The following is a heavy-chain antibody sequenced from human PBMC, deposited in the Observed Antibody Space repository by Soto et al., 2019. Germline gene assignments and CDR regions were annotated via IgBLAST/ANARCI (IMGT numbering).Heavy chain of an antibody. CDR2: INPNGGTT. CDR3: ARGDRDGYSV. Sequence: QVQLVQSGAEEKKPGASVKLTCKASGYTFIMHYIHWVRQAPGQGLEWMGVINPNGGTTNYAQKFQGRVTLTGDTSTSTVYMDLSSLRSEDTALYYCARGDRDGYSVWGQGTQVTVSS. J-gene: IGHJ4*02. CDR1: GYTFIMHY. V-gene: IGHV1-46*01. D-gene: IGHD4-4*01.